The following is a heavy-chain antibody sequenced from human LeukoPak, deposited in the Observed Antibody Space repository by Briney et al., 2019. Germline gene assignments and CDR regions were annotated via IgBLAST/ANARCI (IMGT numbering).Heavy chain of an antibody. D-gene: IGHD2-2*01. CDR3: ATPIGYCSSTSCSSFDY. CDR1: GGTFSSYA. J-gene: IGHJ4*02. CDR2: IIPIFGTA. Sequence: SVKVSCKASGGTFSSYAISWVRQAPGQGLEWMGGIIPIFGTANYTQKFQGRVTITTDESTSTAYMELSSLRSEDTAVYYCATPIGYCSSTSCSSFDYWGQGTLVTVSS. V-gene: IGHV1-69*05.